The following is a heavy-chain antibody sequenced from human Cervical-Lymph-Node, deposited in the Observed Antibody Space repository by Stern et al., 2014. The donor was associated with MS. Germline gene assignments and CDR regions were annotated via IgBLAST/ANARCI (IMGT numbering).Heavy chain of an antibody. J-gene: IGHJ4*02. CDR2: LFPWVFDI. Sequence: VQLGQSGPEVKRPGESLKISCQASGYTFTSYWIGWVRQMPGQGLGWLPILFPWVFDIKYTPSFKGQVTTSADKSSTTAYWQWNNLKSSDTAIYYCARQRYFDYWGQGTLVTVSS. V-gene: IGHV5-51*01. CDR3: ARQRYFDY. CDR1: GYTFTSYW.